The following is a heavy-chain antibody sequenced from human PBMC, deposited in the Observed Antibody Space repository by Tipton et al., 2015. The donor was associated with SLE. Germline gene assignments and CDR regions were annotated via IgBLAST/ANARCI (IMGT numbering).Heavy chain of an antibody. CDR1: GFTFSSYG. V-gene: IGHV3-33*06. CDR3: AKNRGAAPWYPFDY. Sequence: SLRLSCAASGFTFSSYGMHWVRQAPGKGLEWVAVIWYDGSNKYYADSVKGRFTISRDNSKNTLFLQMNSLRAEDTAIYYCAKNRGAAPWYPFDYWGQGTLVTVSS. J-gene: IGHJ4*02. D-gene: IGHD6-13*01. CDR2: IWYDGSNK.